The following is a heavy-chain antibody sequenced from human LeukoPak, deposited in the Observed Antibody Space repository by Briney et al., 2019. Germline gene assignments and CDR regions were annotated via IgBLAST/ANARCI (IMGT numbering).Heavy chain of an antibody. CDR2: INPNSGGT. CDR3: ARGYCSSTSCFDFDY. J-gene: IGHJ4*01. Sequence: ASVKVSCKASGYTFTGYYMHWVRQAPGQGLEWMGWINPNSGGTNYAQKFQGRVTMTRDTSISTAYMELSRLRSDDTAVYYCARGYCSSTSCFDFDYWGHGTLVTVSS. CDR1: GYTFTGYY. V-gene: IGHV1-2*02. D-gene: IGHD2-2*01.